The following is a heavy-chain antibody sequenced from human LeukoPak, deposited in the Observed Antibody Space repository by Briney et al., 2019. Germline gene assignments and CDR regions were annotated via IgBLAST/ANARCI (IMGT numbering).Heavy chain of an antibody. J-gene: IGHJ4*02. CDR2: ISSSGSTI. Sequence: PGGSLRLSCAASGFTFSDYYMTWFRQAPGKGLEWVSCISSSGSTIFYADSVKGRFTISRDNAKSSLFLQMNSLRAEDTAVYYCARVNRVTAIQELDYWGQGTLVTASS. CDR1: GFTFSDYY. CDR3: ARVNRVTAIQELDY. D-gene: IGHD2-21*02. V-gene: IGHV3-11*01.